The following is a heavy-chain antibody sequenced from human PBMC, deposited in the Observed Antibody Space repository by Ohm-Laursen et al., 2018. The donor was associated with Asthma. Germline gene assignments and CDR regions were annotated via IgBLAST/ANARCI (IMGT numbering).Heavy chain of an antibody. V-gene: IGHV3-15*01. D-gene: IGHD5-12*01. Sequence: SLRLSCSASGFSFSTCTLNWVRQAPGKGLEWVGRIKSKTDGGTTDYAAPVKGRFTISRDDSKNTLYLQMNSLKTEDTAVYYCTTTIIGYSGYDWAFDIWGQGTMVTVSS. CDR1: GFSFSTCT. CDR2: IKSKTDGGTT. CDR3: TTTIIGYSGYDWAFDI. J-gene: IGHJ3*02.